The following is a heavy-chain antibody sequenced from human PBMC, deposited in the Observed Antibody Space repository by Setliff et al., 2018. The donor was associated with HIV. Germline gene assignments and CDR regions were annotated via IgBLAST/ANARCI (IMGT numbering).Heavy chain of an antibody. Sequence: SETLSLTCTVSGGSISSNNYYWGWIRQPPGKGLEWIGSIFYSETVYYGGRTYYSPSLKSRVTISVDTSKSQFSLKLSSVTAADTAVYYCARAEWIQLWFGAFDIWGQGTMVTVSS. V-gene: IGHV4-39*07. D-gene: IGHD5-18*01. CDR1: GGSISSNNYY. CDR2: IFYSETVYYGGRT. J-gene: IGHJ3*02. CDR3: ARAEWIQLWFGAFDI.